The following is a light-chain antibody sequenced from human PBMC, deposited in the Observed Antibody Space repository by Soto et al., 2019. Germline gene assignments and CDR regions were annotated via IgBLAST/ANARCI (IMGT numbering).Light chain of an antibody. J-gene: IGKJ1*01. CDR2: AAS. Sequence: DIQMTQSPSSLSASVGDRVTITCRASQSISSYLNWYQQKPGKAPKLLIYAASSLQSGVPSRFSGSGSGTDFTLTISSLQPEDFATYYCQQSYSMPLFVQGTKVEIK. CDR1: QSISSY. V-gene: IGKV1-39*01. CDR3: QQSYSMPL.